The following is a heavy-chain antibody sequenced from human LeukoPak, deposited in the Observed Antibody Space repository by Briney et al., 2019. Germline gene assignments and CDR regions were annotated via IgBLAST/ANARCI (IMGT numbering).Heavy chain of an antibody. CDR1: GDSITSRSY. D-gene: IGHD1-14*01. CDR2: LRHSGST. V-gene: IGHV4-59*11. J-gene: IGHJ4*02. Sequence: SETLSLTCTVSGDSITSRSYWSWIRPPPGKGLEWIGYLRHSGSTNHDSSFKGRVTFSLDTSKNQFSLILRSVTSADTAIYFCARESSTTQTNLFDYWGQGTLVTVSS. CDR3: ARESSTTQTNLFDY.